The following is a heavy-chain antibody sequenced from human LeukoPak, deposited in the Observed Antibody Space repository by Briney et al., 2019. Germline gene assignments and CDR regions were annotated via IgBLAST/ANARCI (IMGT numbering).Heavy chain of an antibody. CDR2: MNPNSANT. CDR3: ARVGGIAAAFDY. V-gene: IGHV1-8*01. J-gene: IGHJ4*02. D-gene: IGHD6-13*01. Sequence: ASVKVSCKASGYTFTSYDINWVRQATGQGLEWMGWMNPNSANTGYAQKFQGRVTMTRNTSISTAYMELSSLRSEDTAVYYCARVGGIAAAFDYWGQGTLVTVSS. CDR1: GYTFTSYD.